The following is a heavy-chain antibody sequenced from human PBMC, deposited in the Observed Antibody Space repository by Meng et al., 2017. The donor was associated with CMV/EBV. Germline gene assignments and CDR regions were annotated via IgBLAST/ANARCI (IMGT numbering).Heavy chain of an antibody. V-gene: IGHV3-21*01. J-gene: IGHJ4*02. Sequence: GGSLRLSCAASGFTFSSYSMNWVRQAPGKGLEWVSSISSSSSYIYYADSVKSRFTISRDNAKNSLYLQMNSLRAEDTAVYYCARDLIAARPQGGLDWGQGTLVTVSS. CDR1: GFTFSSYS. D-gene: IGHD6-6*01. CDR2: ISSSSSYI. CDR3: ARDLIAARPQGGLD.